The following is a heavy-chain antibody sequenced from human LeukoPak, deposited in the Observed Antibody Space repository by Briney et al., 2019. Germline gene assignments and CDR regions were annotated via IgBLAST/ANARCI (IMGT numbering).Heavy chain of an antibody. CDR3: ARSLRYYYDSSGYYHPSYFDY. CDR1: GFTVSSNY. Sequence: GGSLRLSCAASGFTVSSNYMSWVRQAPGKGLEWVSVIYSGGSAYYADSVKGRFTISRDNSKNTLYLQMNSLRAEDTAVYYCARSLRYYYDSSGYYHPSYFDYWGQGTLVTVSS. CDR2: IYSGGSA. D-gene: IGHD3-22*01. J-gene: IGHJ4*02. V-gene: IGHV3-53*01.